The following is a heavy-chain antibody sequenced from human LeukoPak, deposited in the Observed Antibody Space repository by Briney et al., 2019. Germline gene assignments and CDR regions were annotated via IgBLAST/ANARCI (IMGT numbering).Heavy chain of an antibody. V-gene: IGHV1-46*01. D-gene: IGHD4-23*01. Sequence: GASVKVSCKASGYIFTSYYMHWVRQAPGQGLEWMGIINPSGGSTSYAQKFQGRVTMTRDMSTSTVYMELSSLRSEDTAVYYCARDGGYGGNNRNFDYWGQGTLVTVSS. CDR3: ARDGGYGGNNRNFDY. CDR2: INPSGGST. J-gene: IGHJ4*02. CDR1: GYIFTSYY.